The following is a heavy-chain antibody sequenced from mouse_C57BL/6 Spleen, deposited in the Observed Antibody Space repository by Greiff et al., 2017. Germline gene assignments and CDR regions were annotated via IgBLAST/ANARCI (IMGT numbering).Heavy chain of an antibody. V-gene: IGHV5-6*02. CDR1: GFTFSSYG. CDR3: ARLHYYGSSYGYFDV. D-gene: IGHD1-1*01. CDR2: ISSGGSYT. Sequence: VKLVESGGDLVKPGGSLKLSCAASGFTFSSYGMSWVRQTPDKRLEWVATISSGGSYTYYPDSVKGRFTISRDNAKNTLYLQMSSLKSEDTAMYYCARLHYYGSSYGYFDVWGTGTTVTVSS. J-gene: IGHJ1*03.